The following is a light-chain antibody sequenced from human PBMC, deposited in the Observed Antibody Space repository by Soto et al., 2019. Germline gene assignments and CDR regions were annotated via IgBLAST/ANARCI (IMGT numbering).Light chain of an antibody. J-gene: IGKJ1*01. Sequence: DIQMTQSPSTLSASVGDRVAITCRASDNIVHWVAWYQQKPGKAPKLLIYKAANLADEVPSRFAGSGSGTDFTPTITRLQPDDFATYYCQHYNSFSRTFGRGTKVDIK. CDR2: KAA. CDR3: QHYNSFSRT. V-gene: IGKV1-5*03. CDR1: DNIVHW.